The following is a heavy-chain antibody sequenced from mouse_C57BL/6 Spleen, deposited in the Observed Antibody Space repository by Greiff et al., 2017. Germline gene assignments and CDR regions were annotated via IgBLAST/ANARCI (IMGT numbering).Heavy chain of an antibody. V-gene: IGHV6-3*01. Sequence: VQLKESGGGLVQPAGTMKLSCVVSGFSFSNYWLNWVRQSPEKGLEWVAQISLKSDNYATHYAESVKGRFTISRDDSKSSVYLQMNNLRAEDTGIYYCTSTTVVADYYAMDYWGQGTSVTVSS. CDR1: GFSFSNYW. CDR3: TSTTVVADYYAMDY. CDR2: ISLKSDNYAT. J-gene: IGHJ4*01. D-gene: IGHD1-1*01.